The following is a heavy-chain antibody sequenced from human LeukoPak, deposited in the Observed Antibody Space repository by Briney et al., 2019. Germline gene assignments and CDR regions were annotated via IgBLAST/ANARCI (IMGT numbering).Heavy chain of an antibody. D-gene: IGHD6-19*01. V-gene: IGHV3-20*04. Sequence: GGSPRLSCAASGFTFDDYGMSWVRQAPGKGLERVSGINWNGGSTGYADSVKGRFTISRDNAKNSLYLQMNSLRAEDTALYYCARGGSGWYFIYWGQGTLVTVSS. CDR1: GFTFDDYG. CDR3: ARGGSGWYFIY. CDR2: INWNGGST. J-gene: IGHJ4*02.